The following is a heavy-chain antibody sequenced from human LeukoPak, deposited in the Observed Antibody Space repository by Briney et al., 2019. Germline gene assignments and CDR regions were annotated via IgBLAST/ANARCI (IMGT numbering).Heavy chain of an antibody. J-gene: IGHJ5*02. D-gene: IGHD2/OR15-2a*01. CDR3: AMVLWQSARPGP. V-gene: IGHV4-34*01. Sequence: SETLSRTCAVYGGSLINYYWSWIRQSPGKGLEWIGDIDHSGGTSYNPALRSRVTMSIDPSRNQFYLKINSVTASYTAVYYCAMVLWQSARPGPWDQGSLVTVSS. CDR1: GGSLINYY. CDR2: IDHSGGT.